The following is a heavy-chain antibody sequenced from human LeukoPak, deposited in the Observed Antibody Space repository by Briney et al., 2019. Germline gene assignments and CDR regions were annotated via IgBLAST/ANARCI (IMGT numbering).Heavy chain of an antibody. CDR2: TYYRSKWHN. D-gene: IGHD1-26*01. CDR3: ARGQGGATDY. CDR1: GDIVSSNSAT. V-gene: IGHV6-1*01. J-gene: IGHJ4*02. Sequence: SQTLSLTCAISGDIVSSNSATWNWIGQSPSRGLEWLGRTYYRSKWHNNYAVSVKSRITINPDTSKNQFSLQLNSVTPEDTAVYYCARGQGGATDYWGQGTLVTVSS.